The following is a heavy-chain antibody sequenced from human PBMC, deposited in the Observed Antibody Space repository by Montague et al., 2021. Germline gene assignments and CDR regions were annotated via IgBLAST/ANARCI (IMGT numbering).Heavy chain of an antibody. V-gene: IGHV4-31*03. CDR2: IYYTGST. J-gene: IGHJ4*02. CDR3: ARQRVIVVTPAAFFDY. CDR1: GASINSGGYY. D-gene: IGHD2-2*01. Sequence: TLSLTCTVSGASINSGGYYWSWIRQLPGEGLEEIGSIYYTGSTYSNPSLKSRVTISVDTPKSQFSLNLTSVTAADTAVCYCARQRVIVVTPAAFFDYWGQGTLVTVSS.